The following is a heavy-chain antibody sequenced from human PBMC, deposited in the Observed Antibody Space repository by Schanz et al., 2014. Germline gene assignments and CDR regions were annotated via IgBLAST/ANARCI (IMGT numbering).Heavy chain of an antibody. Sequence: EVQLVESGGGLVKPGGSLRLSCAASGLTFSDAWMTWVRQAPGKGLEWVGRIKSKTDGGTTDYAAPVKGRFTISRDDSKNTLFLQMNSLKTEDTAVYYCTTYCDGGCAIDNWGQGALVTVSS. CDR1: GLTFSDAW. D-gene: IGHD6-19*01. J-gene: IGHJ4*02. CDR2: IKSKTDGGTT. V-gene: IGHV3-15*01. CDR3: TTYCDGGCAIDN.